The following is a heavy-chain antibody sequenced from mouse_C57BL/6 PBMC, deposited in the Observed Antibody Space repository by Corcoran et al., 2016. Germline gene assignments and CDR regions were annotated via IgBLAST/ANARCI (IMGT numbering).Heavy chain of an antibody. J-gene: IGHJ1*03. D-gene: IGHD1-1*01. CDR3: ARGITTVVATYWYFDV. CDR1: GYTFTNYW. CDR2: IYPGGGYT. V-gene: IGHV1-63*01. Sequence: QVQLQQSGAELVRPGTSVKMSCKASGYTFTNYWIGWAKQRPGHGLEWIGDIYPGGGYTNYNEKFKGKATLTADKSSSTAYMQFSSLTSEDSAIYYCARGITTVVATYWYFDVWGTGTTVTVSS.